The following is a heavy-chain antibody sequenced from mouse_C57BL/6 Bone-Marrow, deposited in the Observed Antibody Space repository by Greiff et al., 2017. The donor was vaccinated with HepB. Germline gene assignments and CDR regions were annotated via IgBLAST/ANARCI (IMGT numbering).Heavy chain of an antibody. J-gene: IGHJ2*01. V-gene: IGHV5-4*01. Sequence: DVKLVESGGGLVKPGGSLKLSCAASGFTFSSYAMSWVRQTPEKRLEWVATISDGGSYTYYPDNVKGRFTISRDNAKNNLYLQMSHLKSEDTAMYYCAREWLRYDYFDYWGQGTTLTVSS. CDR2: ISDGGSYT. CDR1: GFTFSSYA. D-gene: IGHD2-2*01. CDR3: AREWLRYDYFDY.